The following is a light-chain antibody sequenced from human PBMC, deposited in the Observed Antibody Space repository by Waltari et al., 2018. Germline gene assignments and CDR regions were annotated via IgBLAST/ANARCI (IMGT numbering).Light chain of an antibody. CDR2: DND. V-gene: IGLV1-51*02. Sequence: QSVLTQPPSVSVAPGQKVPISCSGSSSNIRNNFVAWYQQLPGTAPKLLIYDNDRRPSGIPDRFSGSKSATSAALGITGLQTGDEADYYCGTWDDSLNAGVFGGGTKLTVL. CDR1: SSNIRNNF. J-gene: IGLJ3*02. CDR3: GTWDDSLNAGV.